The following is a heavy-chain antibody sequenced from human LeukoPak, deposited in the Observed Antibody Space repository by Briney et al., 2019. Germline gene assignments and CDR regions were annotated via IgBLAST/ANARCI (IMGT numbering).Heavy chain of an antibody. CDR3: ARAAYKIMDRHYYYGMDV. V-gene: IGHV3-30*04. Sequence: PGGSLRLSCAASGFSFRTYSVHWVRQAPGKGLECVAAISYDGGSGHYADSVKGRFIISRDNSKSMLYLQMDSLRVEDTAVYYCARAAYKIMDRHYYYGMDVWGQGTTVTVSS. J-gene: IGHJ6*02. CDR1: GFSFRTYS. D-gene: IGHD2-21*01. CDR2: ISYDGGSG.